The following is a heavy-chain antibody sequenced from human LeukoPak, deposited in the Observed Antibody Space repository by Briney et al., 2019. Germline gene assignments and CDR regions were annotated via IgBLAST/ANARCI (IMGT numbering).Heavy chain of an antibody. CDR2: ISWDGGST. CDR1: GFTFDDYA. J-gene: IGHJ4*02. D-gene: IGHD3-10*01. V-gene: IGHV3-43D*03. Sequence: GGSLRLSCAASGFTFDDYAMHWVRQAPGKGLEWVSLISWDGGSTYYADSVKGRFTISRDNSKNSLYLQMNSLRAEDTALHYCAKDGGYYGSGSFSIDYWGQGTLVTVSS. CDR3: AKDGGYYGSGSFSIDY.